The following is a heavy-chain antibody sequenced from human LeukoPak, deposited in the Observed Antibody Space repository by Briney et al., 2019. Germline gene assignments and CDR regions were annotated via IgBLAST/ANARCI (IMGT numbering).Heavy chain of an antibody. D-gene: IGHD3-3*01. CDR2: IWNDGSNK. J-gene: IGHJ4*02. CDR3: ARAPETYYDFWSGPVIGALDY. CDR1: GFTLSTYG. V-gene: IGHV3-33*01. Sequence: GGSLRLSCAASGFTLSTYGMYWVRQAPGKGLEWVAVIWNDGSNKHYADSVKGRFTISRGNAKNSLYLQMNSLRAEDTAVYYCARAPETYYDFWSGPVIGALDYWGQGTLVTVSS.